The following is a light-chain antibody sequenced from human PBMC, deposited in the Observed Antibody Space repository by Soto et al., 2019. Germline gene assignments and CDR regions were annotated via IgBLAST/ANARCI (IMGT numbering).Light chain of an antibody. CDR2: DAS. Sequence: EIVLTQSPATLSLSPGERATLSCRASQSVANYLAWYQQKPGQAPRLLIHDASNRATGIPARFSGSGSGTVFTLTISSLEPEDFAVYYCQQRTKWPSSTFGQGTRLEIK. CDR1: QSVANY. J-gene: IGKJ5*01. CDR3: QQRTKWPSST. V-gene: IGKV3-11*01.